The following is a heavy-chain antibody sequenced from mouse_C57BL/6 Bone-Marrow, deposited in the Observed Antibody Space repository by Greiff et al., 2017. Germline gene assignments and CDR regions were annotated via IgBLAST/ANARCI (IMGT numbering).Heavy chain of an antibody. CDR2: ISSGGDYI. D-gene: IGHD1-1*01. J-gene: IGHJ4*01. CDR1: GFTFSSYA. Sequence: VQLKESGEGLVKPGGSLKLSCAASGFTFSSYAMSWVRQTPEKRLEWVAYISSGGDYIYYADTVKGRFTLSRDNARNTLYLQMGSLTSEDTAMYYCTRGYGRSLYAMDYWGQGTSVTVSA. V-gene: IGHV5-9-1*02. CDR3: TRGYGRSLYAMDY.